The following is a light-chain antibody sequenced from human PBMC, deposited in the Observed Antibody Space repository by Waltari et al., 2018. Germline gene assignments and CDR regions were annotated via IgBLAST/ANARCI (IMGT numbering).Light chain of an antibody. CDR2: DVT. V-gene: IGLV2-14*03. J-gene: IGLJ2*01. CDR1: SADIGIYNY. CDR3: SSHTTTSTLV. Sequence: QSALTQPAAMSGSPGQSITMPCTGTSADIGIYNYVSWYQHHPGEAPKLIIFDVTKRPSGISDRFSGSKSGNTASLTISGLQTEDEGHYYCSSHTTTSTLVFGGGTKLTVL.